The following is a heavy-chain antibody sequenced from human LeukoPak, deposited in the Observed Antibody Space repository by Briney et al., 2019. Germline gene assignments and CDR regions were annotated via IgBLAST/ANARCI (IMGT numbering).Heavy chain of an antibody. CDR3: ARDFFHGHCAGLSCFLLDY. Sequence: ASVKVSCKASGYTFTSYGISWVRQAPGQGLEWMGWISGNNGNTNYAQKFQGRVTMTTDTSTSTAYMEMRSLRSDYTAVYYCARDFFHGHCAGLSCFLLDYWGQGSLVTVSS. V-gene: IGHV1-18*01. CDR2: ISGNNGNT. D-gene: IGHD2-15*01. J-gene: IGHJ4*02. CDR1: GYTFTSYG.